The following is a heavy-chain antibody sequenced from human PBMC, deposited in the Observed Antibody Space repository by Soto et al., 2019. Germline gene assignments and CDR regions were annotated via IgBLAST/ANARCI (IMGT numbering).Heavy chain of an antibody. D-gene: IGHD3-22*01. V-gene: IGHV1-8*01. CDR3: ARGASFAYAKSGDYRNWYFDR. CDR2: MNPNSGNT. CDR1: GYTFTSYD. Sequence: HVQLVQSGAEVKKPGASVKVSCQASGYTFTSYDINWIRQASGEGPEWMGWMNPNSGNTGYDQKFQVRVTMTSDTSTGTAYLELRMLTSDDTAVDYCARGASFAYAKSGDYRNWYFDRWGRGTLLTVAS. J-gene: IGHJ2*01.